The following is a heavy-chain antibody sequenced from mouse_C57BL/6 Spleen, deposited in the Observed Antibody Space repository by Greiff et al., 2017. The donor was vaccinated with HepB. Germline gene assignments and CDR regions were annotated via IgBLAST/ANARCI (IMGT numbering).Heavy chain of an antibody. CDR2: ISSGSSTI. V-gene: IGHV5-17*01. D-gene: IGHD2-1*01. J-gene: IGHJ4*01. CDR1: GFTFSDYG. CDR3: ARPLYGNYAMDY. Sequence: EVKVVESGGGLVKPGGSLKLSCAASGFTFSDYGMHWVRQAPEKGLEWVAYISSGSSTIYYADTVKGRFTISRDNAKNTLFLQMTSLRSEDTAMYYCARPLYGNYAMDYWGQGTSVTVSS.